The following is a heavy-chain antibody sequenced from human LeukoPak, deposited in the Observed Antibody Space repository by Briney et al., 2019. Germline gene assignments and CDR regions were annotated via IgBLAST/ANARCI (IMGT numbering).Heavy chain of an antibody. CDR2: IYPGDSET. CDR1: GYRFTNYC. CDR3: ARLNYGADRTFDY. D-gene: IGHD1-7*01. J-gene: IGHJ4*02. Sequence: GESLKISCKCSGYRFTNYCIGWVRQMPAKGLEWIGIIYPGDSETRYSPSFQGQVPISADMSIRTDYLEWSRLKASDTAMYYCARLNYGADRTFDYWGQGPLVSVSS. V-gene: IGHV5-51*01.